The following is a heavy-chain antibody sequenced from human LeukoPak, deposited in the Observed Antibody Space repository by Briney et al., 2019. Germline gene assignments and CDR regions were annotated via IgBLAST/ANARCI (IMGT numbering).Heavy chain of an antibody. Sequence: PGGSLRLSCAASGFTFSSYSMNWVRQAPGKGLEWVSYISSSGSTIYYADSVKGRFTISRDNAKNSLYLQMNSLRAEDTAVYYCARDRQGIAVAGTPDYWGQGTLVTVSS. D-gene: IGHD6-19*01. CDR1: GFTFSSYS. CDR3: ARDRQGIAVAGTPDY. J-gene: IGHJ4*02. CDR2: ISSSGSTI. V-gene: IGHV3-48*04.